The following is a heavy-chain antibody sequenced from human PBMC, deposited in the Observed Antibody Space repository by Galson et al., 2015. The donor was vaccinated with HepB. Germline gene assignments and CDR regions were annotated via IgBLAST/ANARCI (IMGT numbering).Heavy chain of an antibody. Sequence: LSLTCTVSGGSISSGGYYWSWIRQHPGKGLEWIGYIYYSGSTYYNPSLKSRVTISVDTSKNQFSLKLSSVTAADTAVYYCARAISKYYDFWSGYYQSYWYFDLWGRGTLVTVSS. V-gene: IGHV4-31*03. J-gene: IGHJ2*01. D-gene: IGHD3-3*01. CDR1: GGSISSGGYY. CDR2: IYYSGST. CDR3: ARAISKYYDFWSGYYQSYWYFDL.